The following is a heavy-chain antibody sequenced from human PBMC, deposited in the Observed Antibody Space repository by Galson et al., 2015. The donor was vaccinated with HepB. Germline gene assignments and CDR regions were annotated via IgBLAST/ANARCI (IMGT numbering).Heavy chain of an antibody. D-gene: IGHD6-13*01. V-gene: IGHV3-21*01. Sequence: SLRLSCAASGFTFSKCAMGWVRQAPGKGLEWVSYVSSSSGYINYADSVTGRFAISRDNARNSLYLQMNSLRAEDTAVYYCVREGQQLVWGQGTLVTVSS. J-gene: IGHJ4*02. CDR3: VREGQQLV. CDR2: VSSSSGYI. CDR1: GFTFSKCA.